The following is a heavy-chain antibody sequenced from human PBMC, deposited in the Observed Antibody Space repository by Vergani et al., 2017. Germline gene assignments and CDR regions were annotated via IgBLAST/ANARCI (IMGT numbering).Heavy chain of an antibody. V-gene: IGHV1-46*03. Sequence: QVLLVQSGAEVKKPGASVRVSCKTSGYTFTNYYIHWVRQAPGQGLEWMGIINPSGGSTTYAQQFQGRLTMTRDTSTSTVYMDLSNLRSEDTAVYYWAKPHGDLPPPDPRRLDYWGQGTLVTVSS. CDR3: AKPHGDLPPPDPRRLDY. D-gene: IGHD1-14*01. J-gene: IGHJ4*02. CDR1: GYTFTNYY. CDR2: INPSGGST.